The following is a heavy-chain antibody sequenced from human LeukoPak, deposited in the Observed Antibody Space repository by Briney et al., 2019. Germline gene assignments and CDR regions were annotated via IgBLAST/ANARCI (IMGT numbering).Heavy chain of an antibody. V-gene: IGHV4-34*01. J-gene: IGHJ5*02. D-gene: IGHD3-3*01. Sequence: PSETLSLTCAVYGGSFSGYYRSWIRQPPGKGLEWIGEINHSGSTNYNPSLKSRVTISVDTSKNQFSLKLSSVTAADTAVYYCARVFPRLITIFGVVTDNWFDPWGQGTLVTVSS. CDR2: INHSGST. CDR1: GGSFSGYY. CDR3: ARVFPRLITIFGVVTDNWFDP.